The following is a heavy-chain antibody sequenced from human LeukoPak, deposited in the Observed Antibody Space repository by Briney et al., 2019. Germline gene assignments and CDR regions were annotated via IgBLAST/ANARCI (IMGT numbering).Heavy chain of an antibody. CDR2: INHSGST. Sequence: QTSETLSLXCAVYGGSFSGYYWSWIRQPPGKVLEWIGEINHSGSTNYSPSLKSRVTISVDTSKKQFSLKLSSVTAADTAVYYCARGFLAPCRRGLTYYYYMDVWGKGTTVTVSS. D-gene: IGHD6-6*01. CDR3: ARGFLAPCRRGLTYYYYMDV. J-gene: IGHJ6*03. V-gene: IGHV4-34*01. CDR1: GGSFSGYY.